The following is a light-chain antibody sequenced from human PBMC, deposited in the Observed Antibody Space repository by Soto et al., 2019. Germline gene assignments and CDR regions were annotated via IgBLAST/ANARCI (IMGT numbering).Light chain of an antibody. V-gene: IGKV1-39*01. CDR1: QSISSY. CDR3: QQSYSTLRT. Sequence: DIQMTQSPSSLSASVGDRVTITCRASQSISSYLNWYQQKPGKVPKLLIYAASSLQSGVPSRFSGSGSGTDLTLTISSLQPEDFATYYCQQSYSTLRTFGQGTKVEIK. CDR2: AAS. J-gene: IGKJ1*01.